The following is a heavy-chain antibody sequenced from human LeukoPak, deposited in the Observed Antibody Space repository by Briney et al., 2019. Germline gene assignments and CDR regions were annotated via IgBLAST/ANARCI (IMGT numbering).Heavy chain of an antibody. Sequence: SQTLSLTCTVSGGSISSGGHYWSWFRQHPGKGLEWIGYIYYSGSTYYNPSLKNRVIISVDTSKSQFSLRLSSVTAADTAVYYCARAPKGMTTVRYYYYYYMDVWGKGTTVTVSS. D-gene: IGHD4-11*01. J-gene: IGHJ6*03. CDR1: GGSISSGGHY. CDR2: IYYSGST. CDR3: ARAPKGMTTVRYYYYYYMDV. V-gene: IGHV4-31*03.